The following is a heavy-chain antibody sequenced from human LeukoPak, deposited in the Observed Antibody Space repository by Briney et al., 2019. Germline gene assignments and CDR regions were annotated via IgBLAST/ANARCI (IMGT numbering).Heavy chain of an antibody. CDR3: ARTYYYDSSGANDAFNI. CDR2: INPSSGVA. V-gene: IGHV1-2*04. CDR1: GYTFTGYF. D-gene: IGHD3-22*01. J-gene: IGHJ3*02. Sequence: ASVKVSCKASGYTFTGYFLHWVRQAPGQGPEWMGWINPSSGVANYAQKFQGWVTMTRDTSISTAYMELSRLKSDDTAVYYCARTYYYDSSGANDAFNIWGQGTMDTVSS.